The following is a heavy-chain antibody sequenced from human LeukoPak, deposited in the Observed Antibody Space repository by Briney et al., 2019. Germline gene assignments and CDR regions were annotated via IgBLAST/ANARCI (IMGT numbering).Heavy chain of an antibody. CDR2: IYTSGST. J-gene: IGHJ4*02. CDR3: ARSQAVAAFDY. CDR1: GGSISSYY. Sequence: QSSETLSLTCTVSGGSISSYYWSWIRQPAGKGLEWIGRIYTSGSTNYNPSLKSRVTISVDTSKNQFSLKLSSVTAADTAVYYCARSQAVAAFDYWGQGTLVTVSS. V-gene: IGHV4-4*07. D-gene: IGHD2-15*01.